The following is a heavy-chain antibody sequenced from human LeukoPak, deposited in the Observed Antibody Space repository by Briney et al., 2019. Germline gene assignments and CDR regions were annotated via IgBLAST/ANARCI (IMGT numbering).Heavy chain of an antibody. D-gene: IGHD3-22*01. CDR1: GFTFSSYE. CDR3: ARDRAHYENSANAFYV. J-gene: IGHJ3*01. CDR2: IDSRSASI. V-gene: IGHV3-48*03. Sequence: GGSLRLSCAASGFTFSSYEMNWVRQAPGKGLEWVSYIDSRSASIYYADSVKGRFTIYRDNAKQSLYLQMNGLRAEDTAVYYCARDRAHYENSANAFYVWGKGTMVTVSP.